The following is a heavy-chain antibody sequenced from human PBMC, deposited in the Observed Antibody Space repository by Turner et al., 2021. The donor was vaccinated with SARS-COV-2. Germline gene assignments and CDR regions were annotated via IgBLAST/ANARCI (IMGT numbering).Heavy chain of an antibody. CDR2: IYYNGNT. J-gene: IGHJ4*02. CDR3: ARRGAGYFGSGSYGYFDY. V-gene: IGHV4-39*01. Sequence: QLQLQESGPGLVKPSETLSLTCTVSGGSISSSSYYWGWIRQPPGKGLEWIGTIYYNGNTSYNPSLKSRVTMSVHTSKNQFSLKLSSVTAADTAVYYCARRGAGYFGSGSYGYFDYWGQGTLVTVSS. D-gene: IGHD3-10*01. CDR1: GGSISSSSYY.